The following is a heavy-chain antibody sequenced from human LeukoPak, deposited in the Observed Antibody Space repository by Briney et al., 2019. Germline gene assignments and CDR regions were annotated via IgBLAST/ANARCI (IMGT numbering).Heavy chain of an antibody. V-gene: IGHV3-21*01. CDR3: ARDPSGDSSGWYRSPPDY. CDR1: GFTFSNAW. CDR2: ISSSSSYI. D-gene: IGHD6-19*01. Sequence: GGSLRLSCAASGFTFSNAWMSWVRQAPGKGLEWVSSISSSSSYIYYADSVKGRFTISRDNAKNSLYLQMNSLRAEDTAVYYCARDPSGDSSGWYRSPPDYWGQGTLVTVSS. J-gene: IGHJ4*02.